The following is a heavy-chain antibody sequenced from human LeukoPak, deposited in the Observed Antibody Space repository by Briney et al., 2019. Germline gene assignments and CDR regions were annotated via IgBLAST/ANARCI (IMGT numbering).Heavy chain of an antibody. V-gene: IGHV1-2*02. D-gene: IGHD2-21*02. J-gene: IGHJ4*02. CDR1: GYTFTGYY. Sequence: EASVKVSCKASGYTFTGYYMHWVRQAPGQGLEWMGWINPNSGGTNYAQKFQGRVTMTRGTSISTAYMELSRLRSDDTAVYYCARVFAEIVVVTAPTNPFDYWGQGTLVTVSS. CDR3: ARVFAEIVVVTAPTNPFDY. CDR2: INPNSGGT.